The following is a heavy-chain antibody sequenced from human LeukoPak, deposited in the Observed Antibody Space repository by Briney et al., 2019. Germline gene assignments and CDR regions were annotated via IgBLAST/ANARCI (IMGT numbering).Heavy chain of an antibody. J-gene: IGHJ4*02. CDR3: ARGRGGAAAGRNFDY. V-gene: IGHV4-38-2*02. CDR2: IYHSGST. CDR1: GYSISSGYY. Sequence: SETLSLTCTVSGYSISSGYYWGWIRQPPGKGLEWIGSIYHSGSTYYNPSLKSRVTISVDTSKNQFSLKLSSVTAADTAVYYCARGRGGAAAGRNFDYWGQGTLVTVSS. D-gene: IGHD6-13*01.